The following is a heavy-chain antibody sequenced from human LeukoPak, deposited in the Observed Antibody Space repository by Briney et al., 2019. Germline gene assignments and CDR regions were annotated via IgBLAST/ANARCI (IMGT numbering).Heavy chain of an antibody. CDR3: ARASGSQNHYYDSSGSYYGMDV. J-gene: IGHJ6*02. V-gene: IGHV3-7*03. D-gene: IGHD3-22*01. CDR1: GFTFSSYW. CDR2: IKQDGSEK. Sequence: GGSLRLSCAASGFTFSSYWMSWVRQAQGKGLEWVANIKQDGSEKYYVDSVKGRFTISRDNAKNSLYLQMNSLRAEDTAVYYCARASGSQNHYYDSSGSYYGMDVWGQGTTVTVSS.